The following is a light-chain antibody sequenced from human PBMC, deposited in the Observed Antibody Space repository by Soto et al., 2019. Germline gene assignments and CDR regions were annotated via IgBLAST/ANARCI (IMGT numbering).Light chain of an antibody. CDR2: ASS. V-gene: IGLV2-14*01. CDR3: SSYTSGTTLYV. CDR1: SRDVGGYNY. J-gene: IGLJ1*01. Sequence: QSVLTQPASVSGSPGQSITSSCTGTSRDVGGYNYVSWYQHHAGKAPRLMIYASSNRPSGVSHRFSGSRSGNTASLTISGLQAEDEADYYCSSYTSGTTLYVFGTGTKLTVL.